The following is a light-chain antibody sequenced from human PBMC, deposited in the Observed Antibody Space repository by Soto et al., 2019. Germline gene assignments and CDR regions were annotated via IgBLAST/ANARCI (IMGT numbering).Light chain of an antibody. J-gene: IGKJ1*01. CDR3: QQYNSYPWT. Sequence: IQMTQAPSTLSASVGDRVTITCRASQSISSWLAWYQQKPGKAPKLLIYDASSLESGVPPRFSGSGSGTEFTLTITSLQPDDFATYYCQQYNSYPWTFGQGTKVDIK. CDR1: QSISSW. CDR2: DAS. V-gene: IGKV1-5*01.